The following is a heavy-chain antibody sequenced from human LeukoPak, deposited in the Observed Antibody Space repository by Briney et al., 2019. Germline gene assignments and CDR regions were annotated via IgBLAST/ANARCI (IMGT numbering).Heavy chain of an antibody. J-gene: IGHJ4*02. V-gene: IGHV3-21*04. Sequence: GGSLRLSCAASGFTFSSYSMIWVRVRQGPGKGLEWVSSISSTSSYIYYADSVRGRFTISRDNTKNSLYLQMNSLRAEDTAVYYCAKDVDSSGWYVDFDYWGQGTLVTVSS. CDR2: ISSTSSYI. D-gene: IGHD6-19*01. CDR1: GFTFSSYS. CDR3: AKDVDSSGWYVDFDY.